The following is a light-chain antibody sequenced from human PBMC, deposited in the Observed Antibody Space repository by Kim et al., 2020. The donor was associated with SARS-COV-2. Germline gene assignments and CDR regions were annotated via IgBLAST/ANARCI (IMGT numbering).Light chain of an antibody. Sequence: DIVMTQSPDSLAVSLGERATINCKSSQIVLYSPSNKNYLAWFQQKPGQPPKLLIYWASTRESGVPERFSGSGSGTDFTLTISSLQAEDVAVYYCQQYYNTPWTFGQGTKVDIK. CDR3: QQYYNTPWT. J-gene: IGKJ1*01. CDR1: QIVLYSPSNKNY. CDR2: WAS. V-gene: IGKV4-1*01.